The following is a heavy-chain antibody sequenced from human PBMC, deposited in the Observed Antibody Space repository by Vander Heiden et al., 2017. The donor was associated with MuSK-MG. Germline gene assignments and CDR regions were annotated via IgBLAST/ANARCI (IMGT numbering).Heavy chain of an antibody. V-gene: IGHV1-69*01. Sequence: QVQLVQSGAEVKKPGSSVKVSCKASGGTFSSYAISWVRQAPGQGLEWMGGIIPIFGTANYAQKFQGRVTITADESTSTAYMELSSLRSEDTAVYYCARGRFGDYVGDYYYYMDVWGKGTTVTVSS. CDR3: ARGRFGDYVGDYYYYMDV. CDR1: GGTFSSYA. CDR2: IIPIFGTA. J-gene: IGHJ6*03. D-gene: IGHD4-17*01.